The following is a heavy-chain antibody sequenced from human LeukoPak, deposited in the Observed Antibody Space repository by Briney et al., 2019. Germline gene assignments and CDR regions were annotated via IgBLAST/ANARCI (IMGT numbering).Heavy chain of an antibody. CDR3: ARDRYFYYYGMDV. Sequence: PGGSLRLSCAASGFTFSSYWMSWVRQAPGKGLEWVANIKQDGSDNFYVDSMRGRFTISRDNAKNSLFLQMDSLSADDTAMYYCARDRYFYYYGMDVWGQGTTVTVSS. CDR1: GFTFSSYW. CDR2: IKQDGSDN. J-gene: IGHJ6*02. V-gene: IGHV3-7*05.